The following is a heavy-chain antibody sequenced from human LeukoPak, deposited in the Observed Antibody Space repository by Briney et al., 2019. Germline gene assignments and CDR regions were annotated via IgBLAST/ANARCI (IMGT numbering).Heavy chain of an antibody. CDR3: ATSSGWRAEYFQH. V-gene: IGHV4-34*01. Sequence: KASETLSLTCAVYGGSFSGYYWSWIRQPPXXXLEWIGEINHSGSTNYNPSLKSRVTISVDTSKNQFSLKLSSVTAADTAVYYCATSSGWRAEYFQHWGQGTLVTVSS. CDR2: INHSGST. J-gene: IGHJ1*01. CDR1: GGSFSGYY. D-gene: IGHD6-19*01.